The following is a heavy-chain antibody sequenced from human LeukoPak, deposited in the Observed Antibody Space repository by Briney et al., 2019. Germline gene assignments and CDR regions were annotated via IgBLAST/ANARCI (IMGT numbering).Heavy chain of an antibody. V-gene: IGHV3-74*01. CDR2: VNSDGTST. CDR3: ARDLFGAYCGGTCPTPDY. J-gene: IGHJ4*02. D-gene: IGHD2-21*01. CDR1: ALTLSNYG. Sequence: GGSLRLSCAASALTLSNYGINWVRQAPGKGLVWVSRVNSDGTSTNYADSVKGRFTVSRDNAKNTLYLQMNSLRVEDTAVYYCARDLFGAYCGGTCPTPDYWGQGTLVSVSS.